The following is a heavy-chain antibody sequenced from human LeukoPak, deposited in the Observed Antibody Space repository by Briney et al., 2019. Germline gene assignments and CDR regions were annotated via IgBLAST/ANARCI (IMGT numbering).Heavy chain of an antibody. V-gene: IGHV4-59*01. D-gene: IGHD2-15*01. CDR3: ARVDCSGGSCYYYYGMDV. Sequence: PSETLSLTGTVSGGSISSYYWSWIRQPPGKGLEWIGYIYYSGSTNYNPSLKSRVTISVDTSKNQFSLKLSSVTAADTAVYYCARVDCSGGSCYYYYGMDVWGQGTTVTVSS. CDR2: IYYSGST. J-gene: IGHJ6*02. CDR1: GGSISSYY.